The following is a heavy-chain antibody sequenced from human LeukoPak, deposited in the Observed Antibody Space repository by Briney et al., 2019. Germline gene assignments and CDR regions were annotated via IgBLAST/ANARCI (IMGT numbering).Heavy chain of an antibody. CDR3: ARTLWPYDAFDI. D-gene: IGHD3-16*01. CDR2: ISSSSDYI. J-gene: IGHJ3*02. CDR1: GFSFSDFY. Sequence: QLVESGGGWVQPGGSLRLSCVASGFSFSDFYMSWIRQAPGKGLEWVSYISSSSDYINYADSVKGRFTISRDNAKNSLYLQMNSLRAGDTAVYYCARTLWPYDAFDIWGQGTMVTVSS. V-gene: IGHV3-11*06.